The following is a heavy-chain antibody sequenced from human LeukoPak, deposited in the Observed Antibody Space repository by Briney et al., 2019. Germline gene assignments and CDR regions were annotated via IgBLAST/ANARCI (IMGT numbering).Heavy chain of an antibody. CDR3: ARGKPSYGSGTFYRPLEPNYMDV. V-gene: IGHV4-38-2*02. D-gene: IGHD3-10*01. CDR1: GYSISSGYY. Sequence: SETLSLTCTLSGYSISSGYYWGCIRQPPGKGLEWIGSIDQSGSTYYNPSLKSRVTISVDTSKNQFSLKLSSVTAADTAVYYCARGKPSYGSGTFYRPLEPNYMDVWGKGTTVTVSS. CDR2: IDQSGST. J-gene: IGHJ6*03.